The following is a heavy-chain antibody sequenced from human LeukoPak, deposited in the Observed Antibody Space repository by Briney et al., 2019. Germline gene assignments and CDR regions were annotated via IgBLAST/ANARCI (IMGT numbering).Heavy chain of an antibody. CDR2: INHSGST. CDR3: ARGQLHGDYSNY. V-gene: IGHV4-34*01. D-gene: IGHD4-17*01. CDR1: GGSFSGYY. J-gene: IGHJ4*02. Sequence: SETLSLTCAAYGGSFSGYYWSWIRQPPGKGLEWIGEINHSGSTNYNPSLKSRVTISVDTSKNQFSLRLSSVTAADTAVYYCARGQLHGDYSNYWGQGTLVAVSS.